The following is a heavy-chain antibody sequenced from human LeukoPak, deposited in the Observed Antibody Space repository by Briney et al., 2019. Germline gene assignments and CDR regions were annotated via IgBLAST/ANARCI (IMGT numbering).Heavy chain of an antibody. Sequence: GRSLRLSCAASGLTVSTNYMSWVRQAPAKGLEWVGRIKSKTDGGTTDYAAPVKGRFTISRDDSKNTLYLQMNSLKTEDTAVYYCTTETHQDIVVVVALFDYWGQGTLVTVSS. CDR1: GLTVSTNY. V-gene: IGHV3-15*01. CDR2: IKSKTDGGTT. D-gene: IGHD2-15*01. CDR3: TTETHQDIVVVVALFDY. J-gene: IGHJ4*02.